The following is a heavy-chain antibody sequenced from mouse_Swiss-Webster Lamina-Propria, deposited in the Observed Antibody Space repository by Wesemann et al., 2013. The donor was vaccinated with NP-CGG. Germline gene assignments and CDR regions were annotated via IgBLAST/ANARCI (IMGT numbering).Heavy chain of an antibody. Sequence: DVQLVESGGGLVQPGGSRKLSCAASGFTFSSFGMHWVRQAPEKGLEWVAYISSGSSTIYYADTVKGRFTISRDNPKNTLFLQMTSLRSEDTAMYYCASYDGYYAWFAYWGQGTLVTVSA. V-gene: IGHV5-17*02. J-gene: IGHJ3*01. CDR1: GFTFSSFG. CDR3: ASYDGYYAWFAY. CDR2: ISSGSSTI. D-gene: IGHD2-3*01.